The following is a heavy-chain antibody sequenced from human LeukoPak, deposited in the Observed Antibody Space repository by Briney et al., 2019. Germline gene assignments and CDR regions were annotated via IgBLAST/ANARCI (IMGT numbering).Heavy chain of an antibody. CDR1: GFTFSSYA. Sequence: GGSLRLSCAASGFTFSSYAMPWVRQAPGKGLEWVAVISYDGSNKYYADSVKGRFTISRDNSKNTLYLQMNSLRAEDTAVYYCARGTYYYGSGSQQNWGQGTLVTVSS. CDR2: ISYDGSNK. J-gene: IGHJ4*02. CDR3: ARGTYYYGSGSQQN. D-gene: IGHD3-10*01. V-gene: IGHV3-30-3*01.